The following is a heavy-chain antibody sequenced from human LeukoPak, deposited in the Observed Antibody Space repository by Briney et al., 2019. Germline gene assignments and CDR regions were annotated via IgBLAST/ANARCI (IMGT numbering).Heavy chain of an antibody. CDR3: ARDWTTVTMGAAD. V-gene: IGHV1-46*01. J-gene: IGHJ4*02. D-gene: IGHD4-17*01. Sequence: ASVKVSCKASGYTFTSYYMHWVRQAPGQGLEWMGIINPSGGSTSYAQKFQGRATMTRDTSTSTVYMELSSLRSEDTAVYYCARDWTTVTMGAADWGQGTLVTVSS. CDR2: INPSGGST. CDR1: GYTFTSYY.